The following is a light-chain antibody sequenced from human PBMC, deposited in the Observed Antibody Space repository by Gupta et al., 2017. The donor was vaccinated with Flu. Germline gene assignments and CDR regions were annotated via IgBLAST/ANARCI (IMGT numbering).Light chain of an antibody. CDR3: QQRSNWPRT. CDR2: DVS. CDR1: QSVSSY. Sequence: EIVLTQSPATLSLSPGVRATLSCRASQSVSSYLAWYQQKPGQAPRLLIYDVSKRATGIPARFSGSGSGTDFTLTISSLEPEDFAIYYCQQRSNWPRTFGQGTKVEIK. J-gene: IGKJ1*01. V-gene: IGKV3-11*01.